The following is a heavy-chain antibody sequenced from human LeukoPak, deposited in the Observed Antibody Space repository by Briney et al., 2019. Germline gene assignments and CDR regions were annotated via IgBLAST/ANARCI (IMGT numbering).Heavy chain of an antibody. D-gene: IGHD3-22*01. CDR3: ARGRYNDSSGYFNNWFDP. CDR2: INPNSGGT. J-gene: IGHJ5*02. CDR1: GYTFTGYY. Sequence: ASVKVSCKASGYTFTGYYMHWVRQAPGQGLEWMGWINPNSGGTNYAQKFQGRVTMTRDTSISTAYMGLSRLRSDDTAVYYCARGRYNDSSGYFNNWFDPWGQGTLVTVSS. V-gene: IGHV1-2*02.